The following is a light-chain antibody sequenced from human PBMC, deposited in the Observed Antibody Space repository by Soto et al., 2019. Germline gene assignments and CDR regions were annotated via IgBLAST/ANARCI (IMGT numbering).Light chain of an antibody. CDR2: RNN. V-gene: IGLV1-47*01. CDR1: SSNIGSNY. J-gene: IGLJ2*01. Sequence: QLVLTQPPSASGTPGQRVTISCSGSSSNIGSNYVYWYQQLPGTAPKLPIYRNNQRPPGVPDRFSGSKSGASASLAISGLRSEDEADYYCAAWDDSLSGPVFGGGTKVTVL. CDR3: AAWDDSLSGPV.